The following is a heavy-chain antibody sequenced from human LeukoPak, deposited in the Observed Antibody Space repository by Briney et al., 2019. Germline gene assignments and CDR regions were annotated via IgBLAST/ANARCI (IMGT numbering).Heavy chain of an antibody. D-gene: IGHD2-15*01. CDR1: GFTFSDYC. V-gene: IGHV3-11*01. CDR3: ARGLIQVYCSGGSCYPPGFDY. CDR2: ISSSGSTI. Sequence: GGSLRLSCAASGFTFSDYCMSWIRQAPGKGLEWVSYISSSGSTIYYADSVKGRFTISRDNAKNSLYLQMNSLRAEDTAVYYCARGLIQVYCSGGSCYPPGFDYWGQGTLVTVSS. J-gene: IGHJ4*02.